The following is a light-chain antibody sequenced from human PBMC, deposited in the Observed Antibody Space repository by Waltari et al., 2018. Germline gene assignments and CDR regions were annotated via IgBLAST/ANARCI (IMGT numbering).Light chain of an antibody. CDR3: QQYDNIPHT. V-gene: IGKV1-33*01. CDR1: QDIEKH. J-gene: IGKJ2*01. Sequence: QMTQAPSSLSASVGDRVTITCQASQDIEKHLNWYQQKPGKAPKLLIYDASNLETGVPLRFSGSRSRTDFTFTISSLQPEDVATYYCQQYDNIPHTFGQGTTLEIK. CDR2: DAS.